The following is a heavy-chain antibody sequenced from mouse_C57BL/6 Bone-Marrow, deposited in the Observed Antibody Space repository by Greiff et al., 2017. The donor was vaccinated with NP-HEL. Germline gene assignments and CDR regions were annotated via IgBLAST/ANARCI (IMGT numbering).Heavy chain of an antibody. CDR3: ARDGYCATWFAY. CDR1: GYTFTSYW. D-gene: IGHD2-3*01. CDR2: IDPSDSYT. Sequence: QVQLQQPGAELVMPGASVKLSCKASGYTFTSYWMHWVKQRPGQGLEWIGEIDPSDSYTNYNQKFKGKSTLTVDKSSSTAYMQLSSLTSEDSAVFYCARDGYCATWFAYWGQGTLVTVSA. V-gene: IGHV1-69*01. J-gene: IGHJ3*01.